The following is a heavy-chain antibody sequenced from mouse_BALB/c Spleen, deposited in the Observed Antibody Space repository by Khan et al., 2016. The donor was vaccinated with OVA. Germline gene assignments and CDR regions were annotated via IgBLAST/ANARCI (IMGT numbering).Heavy chain of an antibody. CDR3: ARTARIKY. J-gene: IGHJ2*01. V-gene: IGHV3-2*02. CDR1: GYSITSGYG. Sequence: EVQLVESGPGLVKPSQSLSLTCTVTGYSITSGYGWNWIRQFPGNKLEWMGYLSYSGSTNSNPSLKSRISITRDTSKNQFVLQLNAVTTEYTATYYCARTARIKYWGQGTTLTVSS. D-gene: IGHD1-2*01. CDR2: LSYSGST.